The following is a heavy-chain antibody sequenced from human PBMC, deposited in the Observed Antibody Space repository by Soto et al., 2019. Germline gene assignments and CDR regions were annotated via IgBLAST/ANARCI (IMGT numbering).Heavy chain of an antibody. Sequence: QVQLQESGPGLMKPSGTLSLTCAVSGGSISTNWWSWVRQPPGKGLEWNGEIYHSGATNYNPSLKNRVTMSVDKSQNHLSLNLTSVTAADTAVYYCARHIAVSGPRGFDFWGHGTLVTVSS. J-gene: IGHJ4*01. D-gene: IGHD6-19*01. CDR3: ARHIAVSGPRGFDF. CDR1: GGSISTNW. V-gene: IGHV4-4*02. CDR2: IYHSGAT.